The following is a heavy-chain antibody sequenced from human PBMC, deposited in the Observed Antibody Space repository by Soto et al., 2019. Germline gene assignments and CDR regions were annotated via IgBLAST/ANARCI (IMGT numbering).Heavy chain of an antibody. D-gene: IGHD3-22*01. J-gene: IGHJ4*02. V-gene: IGHV3-30*18. CDR3: AKSNDSSGYYYFDY. Sequence: GGSLRLSCAASGFTFSSYGMHWVRQAPGKGLEWVAVISYDGGNKYYADSVKGRFTISRDNSKNTLYLQMNSLRAEDTAVYYCAKSNDSSGYYYFDYWGQGTLVTVSS. CDR2: ISYDGGNK. CDR1: GFTFSSYG.